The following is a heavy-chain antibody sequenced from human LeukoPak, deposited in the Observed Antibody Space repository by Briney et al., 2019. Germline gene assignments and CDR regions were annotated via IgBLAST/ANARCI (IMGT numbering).Heavy chain of an antibody. CDR2: IKVDGTEK. CDR1: GFSFSAYW. V-gene: IGHV3-7*01. J-gene: IGHJ1*01. CDR3: ARDGGDYYDSSGYPFHH. D-gene: IGHD3-22*01. Sequence: PGGSLRLSCAASGFSFSAYWMSWVRQAPGKGLEWVANIKVDGTEKYYVDSVKGRFTISRDNAKKSLYLQMNSLRAGDTAVYYCARDGGDYYDSSGYPFHHWGQGTLVTVSS.